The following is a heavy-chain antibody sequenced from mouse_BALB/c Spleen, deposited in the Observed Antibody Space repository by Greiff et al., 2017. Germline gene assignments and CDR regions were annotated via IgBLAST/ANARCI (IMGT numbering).Heavy chain of an antibody. CDR1: GFTFSDYG. Sequence: DVMLVESGGGLVQPGGSRKLSCAASGFTFSDYGMAWVRQAPGKGPEWVAFISNLAYSIYYADTVTGRFTISRENAKNTLYLEMSSLRSEDTAMYYCARDGHYYAMDYWGQGTSVTVAS. CDR2: ISNLAYSI. CDR3: ARDGHYYAMDY. V-gene: IGHV5-15*02. J-gene: IGHJ4*01.